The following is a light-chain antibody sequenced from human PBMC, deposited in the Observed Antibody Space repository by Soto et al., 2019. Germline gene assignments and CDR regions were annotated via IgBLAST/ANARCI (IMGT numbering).Light chain of an antibody. Sequence: QAVVTQPPSASGTPGQRVTISCSGSSSNIGSNTVNWYQQLPGTAPKLLIYSNNQWPSGVPDRFSASKSGASASLAISGLQSEDEADYYCAAWDDSLNGVVFGGGTKLTVL. CDR1: SSNIGSNT. V-gene: IGLV1-44*01. CDR3: AAWDDSLNGVV. J-gene: IGLJ2*01. CDR2: SNN.